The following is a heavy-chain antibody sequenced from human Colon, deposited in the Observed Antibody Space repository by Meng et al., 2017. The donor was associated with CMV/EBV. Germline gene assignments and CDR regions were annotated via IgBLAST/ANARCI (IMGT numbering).Heavy chain of an antibody. CDR3: ARDVDKNFGDSAQKLFAMGV. CDR1: GYIFTNYY. J-gene: IGHJ6*02. V-gene: IGHV1-2*02. D-gene: IGHD2-21*01. Sequence: ASVKVSCKASGYIFTNYYMHWVRQAPGQGLEWMGVINPNTGYTRLEMHFQDRITMTRDTSVSTAYMELTNLTSDDTAVYYCARDVDKNFGDSAQKLFAMGVWGQGTTVTVSS. CDR2: INPNTGYT.